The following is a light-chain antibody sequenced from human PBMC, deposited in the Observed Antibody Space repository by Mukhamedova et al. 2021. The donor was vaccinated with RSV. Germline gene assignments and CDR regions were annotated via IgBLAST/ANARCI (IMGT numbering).Light chain of an antibody. CDR2: NTN. Sequence: EYMGGTVTLTCGLGSGSVSTSYNPSWYQQTPGQAPRTLIYNTNTRSSGVPDRFSGSILGNKAALTITGAQADDESDYYCMLYMGSGAYV. CDR1: SGSVSTSYN. J-gene: IGLJ1*01. V-gene: IGLV8-61*01. CDR3: MLYMGSGAYV.